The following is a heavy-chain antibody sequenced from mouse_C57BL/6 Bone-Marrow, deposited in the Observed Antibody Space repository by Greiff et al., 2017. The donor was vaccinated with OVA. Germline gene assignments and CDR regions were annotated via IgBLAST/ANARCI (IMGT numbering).Heavy chain of an antibody. CDR2: IYPGGGYT. Sequence: VQLQQSGAELVRPGTSVKMSCKASGYTFTNYWIGWAKQRPGHGLEWIGDIYPGGGYTNYNEKFKGKATLTADKSSSTAYMQLSSLTSEDSAIYYCARSGDQYGYYLFAYWGQGTLVTVSA. D-gene: IGHD2-10*02. CDR1: GYTFTNYW. V-gene: IGHV1-63*01. CDR3: ARSGDQYGYYLFAY. J-gene: IGHJ3*01.